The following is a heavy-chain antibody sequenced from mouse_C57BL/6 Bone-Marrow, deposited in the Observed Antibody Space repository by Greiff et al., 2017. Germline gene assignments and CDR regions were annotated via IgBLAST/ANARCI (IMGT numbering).Heavy chain of an antibody. Sequence: EVKVVESGGGLVQPGGSLKLSCAASGFTFSDYYMYWVRQTPEKRLEWVAYISNGGGSTYYPDTVKGRFTISRDNAKNTLYLQMSRLKSEDTAMYYCARVYSNYGAMDYWGQGTSVTVSS. V-gene: IGHV5-12*01. CDR3: ARVYSNYGAMDY. CDR2: ISNGGGST. CDR1: GFTFSDYY. D-gene: IGHD2-5*01. J-gene: IGHJ4*01.